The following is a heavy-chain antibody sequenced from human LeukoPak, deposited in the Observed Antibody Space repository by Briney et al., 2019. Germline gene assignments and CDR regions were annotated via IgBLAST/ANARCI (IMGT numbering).Heavy chain of an antibody. V-gene: IGHV1-18*01. CDR1: GYTFTSYG. CDR3: ARDTYILTGYRTSPFDY. Sequence: GASVKVSCKASGYTFTSYGISWVRQAPGQGLEWMGWISAYNGNTNYAQKLQGRVTMTTDTSTSTAYMELRSLRSDDTAVYYCARDTYILTGYRTSPFDYWGQGTLVTVSS. D-gene: IGHD3-9*01. J-gene: IGHJ4*02. CDR2: ISAYNGNT.